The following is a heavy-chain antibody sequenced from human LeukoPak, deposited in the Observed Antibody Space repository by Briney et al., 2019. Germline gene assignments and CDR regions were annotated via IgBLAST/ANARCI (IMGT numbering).Heavy chain of an antibody. Sequence: GGSLRLSCAASGFTFSSYSMNWVRQAPGKGLEWVSAISGSGGSTYYADSVKGRFTISRDNSKNTLYLQMNSLRAEDTAVYYCAKDRGGSYYDYFDYWGQGTLVTVSS. CDR2: ISGSGGST. J-gene: IGHJ4*02. D-gene: IGHD1-26*01. CDR1: GFTFSSYS. CDR3: AKDRGGSYYDYFDY. V-gene: IGHV3-23*01.